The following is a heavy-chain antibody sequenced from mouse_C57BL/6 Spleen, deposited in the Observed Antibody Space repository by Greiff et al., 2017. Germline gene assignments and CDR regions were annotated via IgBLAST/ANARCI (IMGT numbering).Heavy chain of an antibody. D-gene: IGHD2-2*01. CDR1: GFTFSNYW. J-gene: IGHJ2*01. CDR2: IRLKSDNYAT. Sequence: EVMLVESGGGLVQPGGSMKLSCVASGFTFSNYWMNWVRQSPEKGLEWVAQIRLKSDNYATHYAESVKGRFTISRDDSKSSVYLQMNNLRAEDTGIYYCTYGCDLYLDYWGQGTTLTVSS. V-gene: IGHV6-3*01. CDR3: TYGCDLYLDY.